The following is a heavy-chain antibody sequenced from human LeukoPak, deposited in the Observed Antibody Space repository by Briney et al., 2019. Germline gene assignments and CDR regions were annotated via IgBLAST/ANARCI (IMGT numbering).Heavy chain of an antibody. D-gene: IGHD4-23*01. J-gene: IGHJ4*02. V-gene: IGHV3-20*04. CDR2: INWSGDST. Sequence: GGSLRLSCAASGFIFDNFGMTWVRQAPGKGLECVSGINWSGDSTGYADSVKGRFTFSRDNTKNSLYLQMNSLRAEDTALYYCARDRDLSTVVPYYFDYWGQGTLVTVSS. CDR3: ARDRDLSTVVPYYFDY. CDR1: GFIFDNFG.